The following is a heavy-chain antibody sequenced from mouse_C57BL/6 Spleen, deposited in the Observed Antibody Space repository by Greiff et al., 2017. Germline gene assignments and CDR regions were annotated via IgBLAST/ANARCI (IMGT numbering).Heavy chain of an antibody. V-gene: IGHV1-64*01. CDR3: ARVVATGRDAMDY. CDR2: IHPNSGST. Sequence: QVQLQQPGAELVKPGASVKLSCKASGYTFTSYWMHWVKQRPGQGLEWIGMIHPNSGSTNYNEKFKSKATLTVDKSSSTAYMQLSSLTSEDSAVYYCARVVATGRDAMDYWGQGTSVTVSS. CDR1: GYTFTSYW. D-gene: IGHD1-1*01. J-gene: IGHJ4*01.